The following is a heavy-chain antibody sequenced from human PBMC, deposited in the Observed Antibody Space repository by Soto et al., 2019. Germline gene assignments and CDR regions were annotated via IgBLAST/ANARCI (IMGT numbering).Heavy chain of an antibody. CDR2: IYHSGST. J-gene: IGHJ4*02. CDR1: GGSISSGGYS. Sequence: SSETLSLTCSVSGGSISSGGYSWSWIRQPPGKGLEWIGYIYHSGSTYYNQSLKSRVTISVDRSKNQFSLKLSSVTAAETAVYYCARGGVDYYDSSGYYFSPYYFDYWGQGTLVTVSS. CDR3: ARGGVDYYDSSGYYFSPYYFDY. V-gene: IGHV4-30-2*01. D-gene: IGHD3-22*01.